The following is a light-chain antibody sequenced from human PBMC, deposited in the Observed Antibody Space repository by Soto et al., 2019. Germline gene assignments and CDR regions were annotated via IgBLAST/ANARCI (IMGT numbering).Light chain of an antibody. CDR2: EVS. CDR3: CSYVGSGDV. CDR1: SSDVGGYDL. Sequence: QSVLTQPASVSGSPGQSITISCTGTSSDVGGYDLVSWYQQHPGKVPKLMIYEVSKRPSGVSNRFSGSKSGNTASLTISGLQAEDEADYYCCSYVGSGDVFGTGTKLTVL. V-gene: IGLV2-23*02. J-gene: IGLJ1*01.